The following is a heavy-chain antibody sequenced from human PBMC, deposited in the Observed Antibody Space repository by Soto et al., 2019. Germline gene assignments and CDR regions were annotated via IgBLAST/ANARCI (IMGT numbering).Heavy chain of an antibody. V-gene: IGHV3-15*01. J-gene: IGHJ6*04. CDR3: TTSQPIRGVVVTANYYYYGMDI. CDR1: GFTFSNAW. Sequence: PGGSLRLSCAASGFTFSNAWMSWVRHPPGKGVEWVGRIKSKTDGGTTDYAAPVKGRFTISRADSKNTLYLQMNSPKTEDTAAYYCTTSQPIRGVVVTANYYYYGMDIGGEGTTGTAPQ. D-gene: IGHD2-21*02. CDR2: IKSKTDGGTT.